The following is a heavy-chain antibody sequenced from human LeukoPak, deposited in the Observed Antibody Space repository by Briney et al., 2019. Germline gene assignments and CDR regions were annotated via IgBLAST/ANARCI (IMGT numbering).Heavy chain of an antibody. V-gene: IGHV4-4*08. CDR1: GGSISNYY. J-gene: IGHJ4*02. Sequence: NPSETLSLTCSVSGGSISNYYWSWIRQPPGKGLEWIGSMYFSGSAIYNPSLKSRVTISVDTSKNQFSLKLSSVTAADTAVYYCASPTTMTTAIEYWGQGTLVTVSS. D-gene: IGHD4-17*01. CDR3: ASPTTMTTAIEY. CDR2: MYFSGSA.